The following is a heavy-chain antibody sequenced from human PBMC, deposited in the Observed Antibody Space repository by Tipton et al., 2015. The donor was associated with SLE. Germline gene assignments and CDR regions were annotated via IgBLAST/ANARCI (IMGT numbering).Heavy chain of an antibody. Sequence: SLRLSCAASGFTFSHHAFHWVRQSPGKGLEWVAVISFDGTNTYYADSVKGRFTISRDNAKNSLYLQMNSLRAEDTAVYYCARVYYDSSGLHWGQGTLVTVSS. V-gene: IGHV3-30*04. J-gene: IGHJ1*01. CDR1: GFTFSHHA. CDR3: ARVYYDSSGLH. D-gene: IGHD3-22*01. CDR2: ISFDGTNT.